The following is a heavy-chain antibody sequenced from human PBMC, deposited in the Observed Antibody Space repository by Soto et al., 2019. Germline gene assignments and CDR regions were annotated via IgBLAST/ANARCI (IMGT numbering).Heavy chain of an antibody. CDR2: IYYSGST. Sequence: SETLSLTCTVSGGSISSYYWSWIRQPPGKGLEWIGYIYYSGSTNYNPSLKSRVTISVDTSKSQFSLKLSSVTAADTAVYYCASQLTAYYGSTGYYFDYWGQGTLVTVSS. D-gene: IGHD3-10*01. J-gene: IGHJ4*02. CDR3: ASQLTAYYGSTGYYFDY. CDR1: GGSISSYY. V-gene: IGHV4-59*01.